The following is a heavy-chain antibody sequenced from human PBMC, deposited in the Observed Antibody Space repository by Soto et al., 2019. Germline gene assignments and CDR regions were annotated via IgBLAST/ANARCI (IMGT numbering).Heavy chain of an antibody. Sequence: GGSLRLSCAASGFTFSAYDMHWVRQTTGKGLEWVSAIGAADDPYYLGSVKGRFTISRENAKNSLYLQMNSPRAEDTAVYYCARAYSGRLPRRADYYFAMDVWGQGTTVTVSS. D-gene: IGHD2-15*01. V-gene: IGHV3-13*05. CDR1: GFTFSAYD. CDR2: IGAADDP. J-gene: IGHJ6*02. CDR3: ARAYSGRLPRRADYYFAMDV.